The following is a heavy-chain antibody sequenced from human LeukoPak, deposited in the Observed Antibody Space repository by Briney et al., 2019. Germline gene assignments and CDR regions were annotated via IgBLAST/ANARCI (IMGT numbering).Heavy chain of an antibody. D-gene: IGHD7-27*01. CDR2: ISSRSSYI. J-gene: IGHJ4*02. V-gene: IGHV3-21*01. CDR1: GFTFSSYN. CDR3: AKGISNWGNFDY. Sequence: GGSLRLSCAASGFTFSSYNMKWVRQAPGKGLEWVSSISSRSSYIYYADSVKGRFTISRDNAKNTLYLQMISLRVEDTAVYYCAKGISNWGNFDYWGQGTLATVSS.